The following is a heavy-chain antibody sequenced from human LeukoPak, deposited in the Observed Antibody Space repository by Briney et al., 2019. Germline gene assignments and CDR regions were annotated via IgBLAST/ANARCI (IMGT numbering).Heavy chain of an antibody. D-gene: IGHD1-26*01. J-gene: IGHJ4*02. CDR3: ARAGIVGATSYFDY. V-gene: IGHV3-23*01. CDR2: ISDSGGST. Sequence: GGSLRLSCAVSGITLSNYGMSWVRQAPGKGLEWVAGISDSGGSTNYADSVKGRFTNSRDNPKNTLYLQMNSLRAEDTAVYYCARAGIVGATSYFDYWGQGTLVTVSS. CDR1: GITLSNYG.